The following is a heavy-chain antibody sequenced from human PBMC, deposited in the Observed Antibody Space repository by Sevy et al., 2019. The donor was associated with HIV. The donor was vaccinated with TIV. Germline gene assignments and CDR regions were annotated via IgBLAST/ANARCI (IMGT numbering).Heavy chain of an antibody. Sequence: GESLKISCTGSGFTFGDYAMSWFRQAPGMGLEWVGFIRSKDYGGATEYAASVKGRFTISRDDSKSIADLQMNSLKTEDTAVYHCTRGYYYDSSCYSDYWGQGTLVTVSS. CDR3: TRGYYYDSSCYSDY. V-gene: IGHV3-49*03. D-gene: IGHD3-22*01. CDR2: IRSKDYGGAT. J-gene: IGHJ4*02. CDR1: GFTFGDYA.